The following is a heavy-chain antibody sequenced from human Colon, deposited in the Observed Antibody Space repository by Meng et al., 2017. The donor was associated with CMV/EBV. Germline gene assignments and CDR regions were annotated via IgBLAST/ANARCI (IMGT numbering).Heavy chain of an antibody. Sequence: GSLRLSCTVSSGSISNYNFNWIRQSPGKGLEWIGNIFYTGSTNYNPSFESRVTISIDTSKNKFSLNLNSVTAADTAVYYCAAAGLSGGMDVWGQGTTVTVFS. V-gene: IGHV4-59*01. CDR1: SGSISNYN. CDR2: IFYTGST. CDR3: AAAGLSGGMDV. J-gene: IGHJ6*02.